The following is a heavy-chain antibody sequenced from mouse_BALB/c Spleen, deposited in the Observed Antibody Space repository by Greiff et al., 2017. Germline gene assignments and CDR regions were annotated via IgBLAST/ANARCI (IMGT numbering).Heavy chain of an antibody. V-gene: IGHV1S137*01. D-gene: IGHD1-1*01. CDR1: GYTFTDYA. J-gene: IGHJ2*01. CDR2: ISTYYGDA. CDR3: ARRYGYGSSYYFDY. Sequence: VQLQQSGAELVRPGVSVKISCKGSGYTFTDYAMHWVKQSHAKSLEWIGVISTYYGDASYNQKFKGKATMTVDKSSSTAYMELARLTSEDSAIYYCARRYGYGSSYYFDYWGQGTTLTVSS.